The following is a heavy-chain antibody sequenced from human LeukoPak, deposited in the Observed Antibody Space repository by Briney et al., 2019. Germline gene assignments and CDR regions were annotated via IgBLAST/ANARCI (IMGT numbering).Heavy chain of an antibody. CDR1: GFAFNTYS. CDR3: AREIFVSGSYPDF. Sequence: GRSLRLSCAGSGFAFNTYSMHLVRQAPGQGLEWVAIIWHDGCHKFYSNSVRGQFTISTDNSKNTVSLQMNNLRPEATAVYYCAREIFVSGSYPDFWGQGTLVTVSS. D-gene: IGHD3-16*02. CDR2: IWHDGCHK. J-gene: IGHJ4*02. V-gene: IGHV3-33*01.